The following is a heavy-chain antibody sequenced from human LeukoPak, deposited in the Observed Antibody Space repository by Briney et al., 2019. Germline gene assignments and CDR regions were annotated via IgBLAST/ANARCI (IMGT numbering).Heavy chain of an antibody. CDR3: AREGIILWLGELMRYFDN. CDR1: AYPFTSYA. Sequence: GASVKVSCKASAYPFTSYAMNWVRQAPGQGLEWMGRINTNTGNPTYAQGFTGRFVFSLDTSVSTANLQISSLKAEDTAVYYCAREGIILWLGELMRYFDNWGQGTLVTVSS. V-gene: IGHV7-4-1*02. CDR2: INTNTGNP. J-gene: IGHJ4*02. D-gene: IGHD3-10*01.